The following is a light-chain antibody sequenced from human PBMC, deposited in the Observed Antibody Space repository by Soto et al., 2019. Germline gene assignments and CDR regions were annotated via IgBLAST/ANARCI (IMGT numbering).Light chain of an antibody. CDR2: GAS. Sequence: ENVVTQSPGTLSLSPGERATLSCRASQTVSSYLTWYQQRPGQAPRLLIYGASKRATGIPDRFSGSGSGTDFTLTISRLEPEDFALYYCQQYGTSPITFGHGTRLEIK. J-gene: IGKJ5*01. CDR3: QQYGTSPIT. CDR1: QTVSSY. V-gene: IGKV3-20*01.